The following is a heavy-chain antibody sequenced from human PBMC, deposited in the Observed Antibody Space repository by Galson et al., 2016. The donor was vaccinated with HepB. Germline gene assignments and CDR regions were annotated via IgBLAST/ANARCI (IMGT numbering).Heavy chain of an antibody. Sequence: SVKVSCKASGYTFTSYALHWVRQAPGQSLEWMGWISAGNGNTKYSHNFQGRVTITRDTSATIAYMELSSLRPEDTAVYYCARVNRWGGLVDALWYWGQGTLVTVSS. CDR3: ARVNRWGGLVDALWY. D-gene: IGHD2-8*01. CDR1: GYTFTSYA. V-gene: IGHV1-3*01. J-gene: IGHJ4*02. CDR2: ISAGNGNT.